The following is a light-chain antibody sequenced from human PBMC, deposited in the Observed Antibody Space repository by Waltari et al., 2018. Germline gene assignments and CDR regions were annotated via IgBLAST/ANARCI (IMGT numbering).Light chain of an antibody. J-gene: IGKJ5*01. CDR1: QSIYDN. CDR2: RAS. CDR3: QQYNRWPPIT. Sequence: VVMTQDPATLSGLPVERADLSCRASQSIYDNLAWYQHKPGQAPRLLIYRASSRATCIPARFSGRGSGTEFTLTISSLQSEDSAIYYCQQYNRWPPITFGQGTRLEIK. V-gene: IGKV3-15*01.